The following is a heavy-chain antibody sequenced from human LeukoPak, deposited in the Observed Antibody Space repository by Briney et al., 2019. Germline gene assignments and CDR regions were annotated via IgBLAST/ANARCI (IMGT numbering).Heavy chain of an antibody. J-gene: IGHJ4*02. V-gene: IGHV3-30*04. D-gene: IGHD6-19*01. CDR1: GFTFSAYA. CDR3: AKENGAVAGRWLEY. CDR2: ISDDGNIV. Sequence: GRSLRLSCAASGFTFSAYAMHWVRQAPGKGLEWMAVISDDGNIVQYVVSVKGRFTISRDNSKNTLYLQMNSVRAEDTAVYYCAKENGAVAGRWLEYWGQGTLVTVSS.